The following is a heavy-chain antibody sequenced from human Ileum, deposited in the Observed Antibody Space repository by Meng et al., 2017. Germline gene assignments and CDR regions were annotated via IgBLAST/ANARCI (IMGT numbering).Heavy chain of an antibody. Sequence: VEPQGSGTGLVRPSETLSLICTVSGASVTTSHYHWGWIRQPPGKGLELIGYASTNYNPSLKSRLTISLDTSKNQVSLKLTSVTAADTAVYYCARDHWGSLDYWGQGILVTVSS. D-gene: IGHD7-27*01. CDR3: ARDHWGSLDY. V-gene: IGHV4-61*01. J-gene: IGHJ4*02. CDR2: AST. CDR1: GASVTTSHYH.